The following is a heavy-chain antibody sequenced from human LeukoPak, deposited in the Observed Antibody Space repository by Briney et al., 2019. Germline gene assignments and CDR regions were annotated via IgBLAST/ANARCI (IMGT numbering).Heavy chain of an antibody. D-gene: IGHD2-2*01. CDR2: TNPNSGGT. CDR3: ARGSRGYCSSTSCPHDAFDI. V-gene: IGHV1-2*02. J-gene: IGHJ3*02. CDR1: GYTFTGYY. Sequence: GASVKVSCKASGYTFTGYYMHWVRQAPGQGLEWMGWTNPNSGGTNYAQKFQGRVTMTRDTSISTAYMELSRLRSDDTAVYYCARGSRGYCSSTSCPHDAFDIWGQGTMVTVSS.